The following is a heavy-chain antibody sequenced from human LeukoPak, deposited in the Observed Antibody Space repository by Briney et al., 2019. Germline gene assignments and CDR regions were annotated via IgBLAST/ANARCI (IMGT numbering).Heavy chain of an antibody. CDR3: ARQGVGATDC. J-gene: IGHJ4*02. Sequence: PSETLSLTCTVSGGSISSSTYYWAWIRQSPGKGLEWIGSITYSGSTYYNPSLESRVTISVDTSKDQFSLRLISVTAVDTAVYYCARQGVGATDCWGQGTLVTVSS. CDR1: GGSISSSTYY. CDR2: ITYSGST. D-gene: IGHD1-26*01. V-gene: IGHV4-39*01.